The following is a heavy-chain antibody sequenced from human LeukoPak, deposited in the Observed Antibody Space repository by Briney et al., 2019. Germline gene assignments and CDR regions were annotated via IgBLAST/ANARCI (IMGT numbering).Heavy chain of an antibody. CDR2: ISHSGSSI. CDR3: ARGGNYVSGSYGY. V-gene: IGHV3-48*04. CDR1: GFTFSSYS. Sequence: GGSLRLSCAASGFTFSSYSMNWVRQSPGKGLEWVSYISHSGSSIYYADSVKGRFTISRDNAKNTLYLQMNSLRAEDTAMYYCARGGNYVSGSYGYWGQGTLVTVPS. J-gene: IGHJ4*02. D-gene: IGHD3-10*01.